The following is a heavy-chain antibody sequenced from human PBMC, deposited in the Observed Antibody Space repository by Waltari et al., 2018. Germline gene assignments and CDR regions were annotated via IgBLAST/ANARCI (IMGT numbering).Heavy chain of an antibody. CDR3: VRLEDCTGPGGNCYSGAPFAVDV. CDR1: GGSLRGYY. Sequence: QVHLQQWGAGLLRPSETLSLICAVYGGSLRGYYWGWIRQPPGKGLEWIGEINHSPNSNYNPALRSRGQMSIDTSQNQFSLQLTSVTAADTGVYYCVRLEDCTGPGGNCYSGAPFAVDVWGQGTTVTVPS. J-gene: IGHJ6*02. D-gene: IGHD2-8*02. CDR2: INHSPNS. V-gene: IGHV4-34*01.